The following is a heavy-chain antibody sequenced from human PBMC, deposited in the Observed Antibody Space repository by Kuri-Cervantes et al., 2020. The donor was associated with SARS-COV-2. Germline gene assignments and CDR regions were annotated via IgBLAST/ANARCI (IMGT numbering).Heavy chain of an antibody. CDR1: GYSITNGYY. D-gene: IGHD1-26*01. CDR3: ARDLQKWEQPEY. Sequence: SETLSLTCSVSGYSITNGYYWGWIRQPPGKGLEWIGSVYHSGETYYNPPLNRRVSISIDASKNQFSLKLTSVTAADTAVYYCARDLQKWEQPEYWGQGALVTVSS. V-gene: IGHV4-38-2*02. J-gene: IGHJ4*02. CDR2: VYHSGET.